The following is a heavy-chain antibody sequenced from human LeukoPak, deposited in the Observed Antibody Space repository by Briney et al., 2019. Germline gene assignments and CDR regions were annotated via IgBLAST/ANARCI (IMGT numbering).Heavy chain of an antibody. CDR3: ARGGRNSYCSGCSCYRTRFDY. Sequence: PSETLSLTCTVSGGSISSYYWSWIRQPPGKGLEWIGYIYYSGSTNYNPSLKSRVTISVDTSKNQFSLKLSSVTAADTAVYYCARGGRNSYCSGCSCYRTRFDYWGQGTLVTVSS. V-gene: IGHV4-59*12. D-gene: IGHD2-15*01. CDR2: IYYSGST. J-gene: IGHJ4*02. CDR1: GGSISSYY.